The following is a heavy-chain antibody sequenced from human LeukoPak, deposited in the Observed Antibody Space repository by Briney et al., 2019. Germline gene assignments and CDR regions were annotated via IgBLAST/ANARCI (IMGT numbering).Heavy chain of an antibody. Sequence: SVKVSCKASGGTFSSYAISWVRQAPGQGLEWMGGIIPIFGTANYAQKFQGRVTITADESTSTAYMELSSLRSEDTAVYYCARETLGCGGDCLDYWGQGTLVTVSS. D-gene: IGHD2-21*01. J-gene: IGHJ4*02. CDR1: GGTFSSYA. CDR2: IIPIFGTA. CDR3: ARETLGCGGDCLDY. V-gene: IGHV1-69*13.